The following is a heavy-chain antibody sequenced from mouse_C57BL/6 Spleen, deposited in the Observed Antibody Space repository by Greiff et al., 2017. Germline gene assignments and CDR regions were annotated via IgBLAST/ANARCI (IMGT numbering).Heavy chain of an antibody. Sequence: EVQLQQSGPELVKPGASVKISCKASGYTFTDYNMDWVKQSHGKSLEWIGDINPNNGGTIYNQKFKGKATLTVDKSSSTAYMELRSLTSEDTAVYYCARCGSTTVVEGYFDVWGTGTTVTVSS. V-gene: IGHV1-18*01. CDR2: INPNNGGT. J-gene: IGHJ1*03. CDR3: ARCGSTTVVEGYFDV. CDR1: GYTFTDYN. D-gene: IGHD1-1*01.